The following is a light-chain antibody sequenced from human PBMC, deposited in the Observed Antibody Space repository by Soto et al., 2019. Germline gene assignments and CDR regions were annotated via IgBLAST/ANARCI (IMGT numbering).Light chain of an antibody. CDR3: QEHASI. Sequence: VLTQSPGTLSLSPGDRATLSCRASQSVSNNYLAWYQQKPGQAPRLLIYDASTRATGIPDRFSGSGSGTDFTLTISRLEPEDFAVYYCQEHASIFGQGTRLEIK. V-gene: IGKV3-20*01. CDR1: QSVSNNY. J-gene: IGKJ5*01. CDR2: DAS.